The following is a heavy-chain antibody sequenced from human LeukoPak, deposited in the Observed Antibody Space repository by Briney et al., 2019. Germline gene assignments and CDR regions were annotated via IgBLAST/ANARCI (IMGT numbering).Heavy chain of an antibody. Sequence: ASVKVSCKASGYTFTGYYMHWVRQAPGQGLEWMGWISAYNGNTNYAQKLQGRVTMTTDTSTSTAYMELRSLRSDDTAVYYWSRRGRVGASRYAFDIWGQGTMVTVSS. CDR3: SRRGRVGASRYAFDI. J-gene: IGHJ3*02. CDR1: GYTFTGYY. CDR2: ISAYNGNT. V-gene: IGHV1-18*04. D-gene: IGHD1-26*01.